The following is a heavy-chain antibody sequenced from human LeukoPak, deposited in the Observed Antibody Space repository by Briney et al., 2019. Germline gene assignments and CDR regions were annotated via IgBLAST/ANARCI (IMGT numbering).Heavy chain of an antibody. D-gene: IGHD6-13*01. Sequence: PSGTLSLTCAVSGGSISSSNWWSWVRQPPGKGLEWIGEIYHSGSTNYNPSLKSRVTISVDTSKNQFSLKLSSVTAADTAVYYCARIRGYSSSWPYYFDYWGQGTLVTVSS. CDR1: GGSISSSNW. V-gene: IGHV4-4*02. J-gene: IGHJ4*02. CDR3: ARIRGYSSSWPYYFDY. CDR2: IYHSGST.